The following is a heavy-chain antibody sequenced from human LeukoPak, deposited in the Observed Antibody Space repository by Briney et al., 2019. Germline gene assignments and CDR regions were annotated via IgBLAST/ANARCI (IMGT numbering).Heavy chain of an antibody. CDR3: AKVRVGLTAAHSFDY. D-gene: IGHD1-14*01. CDR1: GFTLSIYA. CDR2: ISGRGGST. V-gene: IGHV3-23*01. Sequence: GGSLSLSRAASGFTLSIYAMSWVPQPPAKGLEGGSAISGRGGSTSYTDSAKGRLTICRDNPNNTLYLQMNRQRGEDTSVYYCAKVRVGLTAAHSFDYCGQGTPVTASS. J-gene: IGHJ4*02.